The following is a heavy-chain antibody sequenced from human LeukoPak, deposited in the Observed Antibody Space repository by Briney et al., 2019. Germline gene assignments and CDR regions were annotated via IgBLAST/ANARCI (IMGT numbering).Heavy chain of an antibody. CDR2: LNQDGSEK. CDR1: GFTFRSYW. V-gene: IGHV3-7*05. CDR3: ARRRGDV. Sequence: GGSLRLSCAASGFTFRSYWMSWVRQAPGKGLEWVAILNQDGSEKYYVDSVKGRFTISRDNAENSPYLQTNSLRAEDTAIYYCARRRGDVWGQGTTVTVSS. J-gene: IGHJ6*02.